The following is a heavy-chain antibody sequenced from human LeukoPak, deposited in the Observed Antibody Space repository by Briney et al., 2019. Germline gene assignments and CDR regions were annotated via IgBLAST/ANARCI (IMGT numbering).Heavy chain of an antibody. Sequence: GRSLRLSCAASGFTFSSYGMLWLRQAPGKGLEWVADIWYDRSNKYYADSVKGRFTISRDNSKNTLYLQMNSLRAEVTAVYYCARVALAAAGTPDPPDDWGQGTLVTVSS. V-gene: IGHV3-33*01. D-gene: IGHD6-13*01. CDR1: GFTFSSYG. CDR2: IWYDRSNK. CDR3: ARVALAAAGTPDPPDD. J-gene: IGHJ4*02.